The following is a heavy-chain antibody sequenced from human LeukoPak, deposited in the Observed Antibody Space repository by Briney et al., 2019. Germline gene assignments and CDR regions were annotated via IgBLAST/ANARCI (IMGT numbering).Heavy chain of an antibody. D-gene: IGHD5-18*01. V-gene: IGHV4-38-2*02. CDR3: ARGDGSYGYNYHYYYMDV. Sequence: PSETLSLTCTVPGYSISSGYYWGWIRQPPGKGLEWIGSIYHSGSTYYNPSLKSRVTISVDTSKNQFSLKLSSVTAADTAVYYCARGDGSYGYNYHYYYMDVWGKGTTVTVSS. CDR1: GYSISSGYY. J-gene: IGHJ6*03. CDR2: IYHSGST.